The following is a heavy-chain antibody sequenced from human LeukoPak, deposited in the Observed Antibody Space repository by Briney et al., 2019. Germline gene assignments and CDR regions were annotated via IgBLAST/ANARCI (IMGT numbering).Heavy chain of an antibody. V-gene: IGHV3-74*01. CDR1: GFTFSSDW. CDR3: VRGLDS. D-gene: IGHD3-16*01. J-gene: IGHJ5*01. CDR2: INGDGSST. Sequence: GGSLRLSCAASGFTFSSDWMHWVRQAPGKGLVCVSYINGDGSSTNYADSVRGRFTISRGNAKKTLYLQMNSLRDEDTAVCYCVRGLDSWGMGTLVTVSS.